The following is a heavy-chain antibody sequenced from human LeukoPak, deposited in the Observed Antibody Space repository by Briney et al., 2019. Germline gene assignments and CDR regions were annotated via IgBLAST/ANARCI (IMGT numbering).Heavy chain of an antibody. CDR2: MNPNSGNT. V-gene: IGHV1-8*02. CDR3: ARSRYSSGWYSNNWFDP. D-gene: IGHD6-19*01. Sequence: ASVTVSCKASGYTFTDYFLHWVRQAPGQGLEWMGWMNPNSGNTGYAQKFQGRVTMTRNTSISTAYMELSSLRSEDTAVYYCARSRYSSGWYSNNWFDPWGQGTLVTVSS. CDR1: GYTFTDYF. J-gene: IGHJ5*02.